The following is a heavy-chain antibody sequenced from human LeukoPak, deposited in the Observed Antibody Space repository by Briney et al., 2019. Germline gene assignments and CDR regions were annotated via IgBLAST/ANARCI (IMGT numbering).Heavy chain of an antibody. V-gene: IGHV4-61*09. CDR2: IYASGNT. CDR3: ARDYKWLVNYYYMDV. Sequence: SETLSLTCTVSGGSIRSGSYFWSWIRQPAGKGLEWIGHIYASGNTNYNPSLKSRVTISLDTSKNQFSLKLSSVTAADTAVYYCARDYKWLVNYYYMDVWGKGTTVTISS. D-gene: IGHD6-19*01. CDR1: GGSIRSGSYF. J-gene: IGHJ6*03.